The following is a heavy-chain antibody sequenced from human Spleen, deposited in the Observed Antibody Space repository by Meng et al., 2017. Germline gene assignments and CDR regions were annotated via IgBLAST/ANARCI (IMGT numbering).Heavy chain of an antibody. J-gene: IGHJ6*02. CDR3: ARGADSGSCYSCYYGMDV. CDR1: GFTFSSYS. Sequence: GESLKISCAASGFTFSSYSMNWVRQAPGKGLEWVSSISSSSSYIYYADSVKGRFTISRDNAKNSLYLQMNSLRADDTAVYYCARGADSGSCYSCYYGMDVWGQGTTVTVSS. V-gene: IGHV3-21*04. D-gene: IGHD1-26*01. CDR2: ISSSSSYI.